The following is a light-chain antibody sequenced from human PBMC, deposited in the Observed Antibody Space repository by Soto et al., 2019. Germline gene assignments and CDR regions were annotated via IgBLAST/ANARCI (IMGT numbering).Light chain of an antibody. CDR1: SRDVGSYNR. J-gene: IGLJ1*01. CDR2: DVN. CDR3: CSYTTRTTYV. V-gene: IGLV2-18*02. Sequence: QSALTQPASVSGSPGQSITVSCTGTSRDVGSYNRVSWYQQSPGTAPKLIIYDVNNRPLGVPDRFFGSKSGNTASLTISGLQAEDEADYYCCSYTTRTTYVFGNGTKVTVL.